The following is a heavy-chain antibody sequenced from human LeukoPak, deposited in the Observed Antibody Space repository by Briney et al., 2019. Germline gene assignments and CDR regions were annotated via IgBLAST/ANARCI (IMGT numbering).Heavy chain of an antibody. CDR3: ARLSQQTFDI. CDR2: IDPSGGST. Sequence: GASVKVSCKASGYTFTTYYMHWVRQAPGQGLEWMGIIDPSGGSTSYAQKFQGRVTMTRDTSTGTVYMELSSLRSDDTAVYYCARLSQQTFDIWGQGTLVTVSS. J-gene: IGHJ3*02. V-gene: IGHV1-46*01. CDR1: GYTFTTYY.